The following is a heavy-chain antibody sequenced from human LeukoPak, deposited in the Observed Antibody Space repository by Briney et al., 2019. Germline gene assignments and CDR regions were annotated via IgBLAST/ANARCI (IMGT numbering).Heavy chain of an antibody. Sequence: PSETLSLTCTVSGYSISSGYYWGWIRQPPGKGLEWIGSIYHSGSTYYNPSLKSRVTISVDTSKNQFSLKLSSVTAADTAVYYCVRVVVAATVHYSDYWGQGTLVTVSS. J-gene: IGHJ4*02. CDR1: GYSISSGYY. D-gene: IGHD2-15*01. V-gene: IGHV4-38-2*02. CDR2: IYHSGST. CDR3: VRVVVAATVHYSDY.